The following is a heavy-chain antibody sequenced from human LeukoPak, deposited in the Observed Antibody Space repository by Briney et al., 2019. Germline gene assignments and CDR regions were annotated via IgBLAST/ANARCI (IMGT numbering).Heavy chain of an antibody. V-gene: IGHV1-2*02. D-gene: IGHD3-9*01. Sequence: ASVKVSCKASGYTFTGYYMHWVRQAPGQGLEWMGWINPNSGGTNYAQKFQGRVTMTRDTSISTAYMELSRLRSDDTAVYYCARGVTGYYNGDWFDPWGQGTLVTVSS. J-gene: IGHJ5*02. CDR2: INPNSGGT. CDR1: GYTFTGYY. CDR3: ARGVTGYYNGDWFDP.